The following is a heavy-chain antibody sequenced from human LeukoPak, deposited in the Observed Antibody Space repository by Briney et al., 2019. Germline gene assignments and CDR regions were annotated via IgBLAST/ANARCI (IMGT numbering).Heavy chain of an antibody. D-gene: IGHD2-2*01. Sequence: SETLSLTCAVYGGSFSGYYWSWIRQPPGKGLEWIGEINHSGSTNYNPSLKSRVTISVDTSKNQFSLKLSSVTAADTAVYYCARLCSSTSCYPFDYWGQGTLVTVYS. V-gene: IGHV4-34*01. J-gene: IGHJ4*02. CDR3: ARLCSSTSCYPFDY. CDR1: GGSFSGYY. CDR2: INHSGST.